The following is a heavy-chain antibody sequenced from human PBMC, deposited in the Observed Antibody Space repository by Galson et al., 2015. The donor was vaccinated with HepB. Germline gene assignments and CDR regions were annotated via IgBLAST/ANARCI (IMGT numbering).Heavy chain of an antibody. J-gene: IGHJ6*01. CDR3: ARDLLEGGAIGQGDSQYYHFGMDV. Sequence: SVKVSCKASGYTFSTYGISWVRQAPGQGLEWMGWISAYNGNTNYAQKLQGRVTMTTETSTSTAYMELRSLRSDDTAVYYCARDLLEGGAIGQGDSQYYHFGMDVWGQGTTVIVSS. CDR2: ISAYNGNT. D-gene: IGHD2-21*02. CDR1: GYTFSTYG. V-gene: IGHV1-18*04.